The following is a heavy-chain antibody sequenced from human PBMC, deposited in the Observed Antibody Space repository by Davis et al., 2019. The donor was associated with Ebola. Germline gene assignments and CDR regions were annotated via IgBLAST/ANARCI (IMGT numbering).Heavy chain of an antibody. CDR2: IIPIFGTA. V-gene: IGHV1-69*13. Sequence: SVKVSCKASGGTFSSYAISWVRQAPGQGLEWMGGIIPIFGTANYAQKFQGRVTITADESTSTAYMELSSLRSEDTAVYYCAGGGGVYCSSTRCIPRGYRMDLWGQGTTVTVSS. CDR3: AGGGGVYCSSTRCIPRGYRMDL. J-gene: IGHJ6*02. CDR1: GGTFSSYA. D-gene: IGHD2-2*01.